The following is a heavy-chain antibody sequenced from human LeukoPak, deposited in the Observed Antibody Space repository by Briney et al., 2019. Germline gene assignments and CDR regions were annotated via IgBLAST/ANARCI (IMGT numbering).Heavy chain of an antibody. CDR2: IYSGGST. CDR3: ASHTARPPYYYYYYMDV. D-gene: IGHD6-6*01. V-gene: IGHV3-66*02. CDR1: GFTVSSNY. Sequence: GGSLRLSCAASGFTVSSNYMSWVRQAPGKGLEWVSVIYSGGSTYYADSVKGRFTISRDNSKNTLYLQMNRLRAEDTAVYYCASHTARPPYYYYYYMDVWGKGTTVTVSS. J-gene: IGHJ6*03.